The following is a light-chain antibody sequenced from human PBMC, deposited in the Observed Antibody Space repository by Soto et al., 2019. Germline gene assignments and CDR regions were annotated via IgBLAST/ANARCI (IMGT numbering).Light chain of an antibody. V-gene: IGLV3-9*01. CDR2: RDS. CDR1: NIGSKN. CDR3: QVWDSSTGV. Sequence: SYELTQPLSVSVAQGQTARITCGGNNIGSKNVHWYQQKPGQAPVLVIYRDSNRPSGITERFSGSNSGNTATLTISRAQAGDEADYYCQVWDSSTGVFVAGTKLTVL. J-gene: IGLJ1*01.